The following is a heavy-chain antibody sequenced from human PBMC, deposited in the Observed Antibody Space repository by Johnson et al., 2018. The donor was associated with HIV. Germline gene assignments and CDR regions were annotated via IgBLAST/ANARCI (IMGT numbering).Heavy chain of an antibody. CDR2: INQDGSEK. J-gene: IGHJ3*02. CDR1: GFTLRSYW. D-gene: IGHD3-22*01. Sequence: VQLVESGGGLVQPGGSLRLSCAASGFTLRSYWMSWVRQAPGKGLEWVTNINQDGSEKHYVDSVKGRFTISRDNAKNSLYLQMNSLRAEDTAVYYCAKGIVVGVRAFDIWGQGTMVTVSS. CDR3: AKGIVVGVRAFDI. V-gene: IGHV3-7*01.